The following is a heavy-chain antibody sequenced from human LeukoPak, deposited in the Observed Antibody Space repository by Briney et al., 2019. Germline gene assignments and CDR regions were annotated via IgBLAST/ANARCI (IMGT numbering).Heavy chain of an antibody. Sequence: ASVKVSCKASGYTFTGYYMHWVRQAPGQGLEWMGRINPNSGGTNYAQKFQGRVTMTRDTSISTAYMELSRLRSDDTAVYYCARPSGGDFWSGYYNYWGQGTLVTVSS. CDR3: ARPSGGDFWSGYYNY. V-gene: IGHV1-2*06. D-gene: IGHD3-3*01. CDR2: INPNSGGT. J-gene: IGHJ4*02. CDR1: GYTFTGYY.